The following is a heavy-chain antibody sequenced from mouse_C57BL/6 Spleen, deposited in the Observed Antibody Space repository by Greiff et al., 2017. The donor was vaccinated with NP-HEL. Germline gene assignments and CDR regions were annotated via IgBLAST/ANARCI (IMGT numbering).Heavy chain of an antibody. V-gene: IGHV1-26*01. Sequence: EVQLQQSGPELVKPGASVKISCKASGYTFTDYYMNWVKQSHGKSLEWIGDINPNNGGTSYNQKFKGKATLTVDKSSSTAYMELRSLTSEDSAVYYCARISLITTVTDYWGQGTTLTVSS. CDR3: ARISLITTVTDY. D-gene: IGHD1-1*01. CDR2: INPNNGGT. CDR1: GYTFTDYY. J-gene: IGHJ2*01.